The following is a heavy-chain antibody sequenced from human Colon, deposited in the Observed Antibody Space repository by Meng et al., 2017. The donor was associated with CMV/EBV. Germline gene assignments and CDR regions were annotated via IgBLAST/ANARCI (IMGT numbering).Heavy chain of an antibody. J-gene: IGHJ5*02. CDR1: GYTFTSYG. CDR2: ISANNGNT. Sequence: ASVKVSCKASGYTFTSYGLSWVRQAPGQGLEWMVWISANNGNTKYAQKLQGRVTMTTDTSTSTAYMEVRSLRSDDTAVYYCARVGDCSNISCFYNWFDPWGQGTLVTVSS. V-gene: IGHV1-18*01. D-gene: IGHD2-2*01. CDR3: ARVGDCSNISCFYNWFDP.